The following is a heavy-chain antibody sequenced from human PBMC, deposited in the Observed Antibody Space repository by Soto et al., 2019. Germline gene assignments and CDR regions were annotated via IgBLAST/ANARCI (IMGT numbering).Heavy chain of an antibody. J-gene: IGHJ4*02. CDR1: GGSISSGGYY. CDR2: IYYSGST. D-gene: IGHD6-13*01. CDR3: ARSLYSSSWLFYDY. V-gene: IGHV4-31*03. Sequence: PSETLSLTCTVSGGSISSGGYYWSWIRQHPGKGLEWIGYIYYSGSTYYNPSLKSRVTISVDTSKNQFSLKLSSVTAADTAVYYCARSLYSSSWLFYDYWGQGTLVTVS.